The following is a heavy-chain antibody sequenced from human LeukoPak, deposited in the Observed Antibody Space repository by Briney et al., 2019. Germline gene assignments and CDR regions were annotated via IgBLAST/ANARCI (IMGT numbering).Heavy chain of an antibody. Sequence: ASVKVSCKASGYTFTGYYMHWVRQAPGQGLEWMGWINPNSGGTNYAQKFQGRVTMTRDTSISTAYMELSRLRSDDTAVYYCARDRTPTYYYDSSGPQDGMDVWGQGTTVTVSS. J-gene: IGHJ6*02. V-gene: IGHV1-2*02. CDR3: ARDRTPTYYYDSSGPQDGMDV. D-gene: IGHD3-22*01. CDR2: INPNSGGT. CDR1: GYTFTGYY.